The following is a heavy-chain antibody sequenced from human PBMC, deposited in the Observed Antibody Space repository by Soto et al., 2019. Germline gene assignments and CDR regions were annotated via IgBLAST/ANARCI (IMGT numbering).Heavy chain of an antibody. J-gene: IGHJ5*02. CDR3: ARGQRFSDWFDP. CDR1: GGSMSSYY. D-gene: IGHD3-3*01. CDR2: VYSSGGT. V-gene: IGHV4-4*07. Sequence: SETLSLTCTVSGGSMSSYYWTWIRQPAGKGLEWIGRVYSSGGTHYNPSLRSRVTISIDTSKNQFSLRLLSVTDADTAVYFCARGQRFSDWFDPWGQGTLVTVSS.